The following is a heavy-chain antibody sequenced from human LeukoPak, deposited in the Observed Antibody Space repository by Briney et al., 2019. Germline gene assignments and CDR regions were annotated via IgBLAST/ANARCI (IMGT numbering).Heavy chain of an antibody. Sequence: SETLSLTCTVSGGSISDFYWSWIRQPPGKGLEWIGYIYYSGSTNYNPSLKSRVTISVDTSKNQFSLKLSSVTAADTAVYYCAREKAGWLPYDAFDIWGQGTMVTVSS. CDR2: IYYSGST. D-gene: IGHD5-24*01. V-gene: IGHV4-59*01. CDR3: AREKAGWLPYDAFDI. J-gene: IGHJ3*02. CDR1: GGSISDFY.